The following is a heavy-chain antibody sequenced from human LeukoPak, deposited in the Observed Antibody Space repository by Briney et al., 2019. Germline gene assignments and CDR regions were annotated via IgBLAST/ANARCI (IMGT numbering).Heavy chain of an antibody. V-gene: IGHV4-34*01. D-gene: IGHD6-13*01. Sequence: SETLSLTCAVYGGSFSGYYWSWIRQPPGKGLEWIGEINHSGSTNYNPSLKSRVTISVDTSKNQFSLKLSSVTAADTAVYYCASFPGIAAAGTPNDYWGQGTLVTVSS. CDR1: GGSFSGYY. CDR2: INHSGST. J-gene: IGHJ4*02. CDR3: ASFPGIAAAGTPNDY.